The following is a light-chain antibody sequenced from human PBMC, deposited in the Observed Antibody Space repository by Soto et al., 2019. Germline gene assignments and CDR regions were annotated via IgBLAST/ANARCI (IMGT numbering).Light chain of an antibody. Sequence: VLPQSPGTLSLSPGERVTLSCRASQSVTTRLAWYQHKPGQAPTLLMSGASNRASGVPVRFSGSGSGTDFTLTITTLEPEDFAVYYCQQYGSSPRTFGLGTKVDIK. CDR3: QQYGSSPRT. CDR2: GAS. V-gene: IGKV3-20*01. CDR1: QSVTTR. J-gene: IGKJ1*01.